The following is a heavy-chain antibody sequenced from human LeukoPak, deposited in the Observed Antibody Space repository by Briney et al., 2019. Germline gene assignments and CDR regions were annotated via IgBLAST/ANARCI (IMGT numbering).Heavy chain of an antibody. J-gene: IGHJ4*02. Sequence: SETLSLTCAVYGGSFSGYYWSWIRQSPGKGLEWIGEISHSGSTYYNPSLKSRVTISLDTSKNQFSLELTSVTAADTAVYYCARGVPDQNWGQGTLVTVSS. CDR2: ISHSGST. CDR3: ARGVPDQN. V-gene: IGHV4-34*01. CDR1: GGSFSGYY.